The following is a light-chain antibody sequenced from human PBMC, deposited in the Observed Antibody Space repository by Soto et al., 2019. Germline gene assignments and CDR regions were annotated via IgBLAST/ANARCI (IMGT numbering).Light chain of an antibody. V-gene: IGLV2-8*01. J-gene: IGLJ3*02. Sequence: QPVLTQPPSASGSPGQSVTISCTGTSSDVGRYKYVSWYQQYPGKAPKVMIYEVNKRPSGVPDRFSGSKSGNTASLTVSGLQTEDEAHYYCSSFAGSSKLVFGGGPKLTVL. CDR3: SSFAGSSKLV. CDR1: SSDVGRYKY. CDR2: EVN.